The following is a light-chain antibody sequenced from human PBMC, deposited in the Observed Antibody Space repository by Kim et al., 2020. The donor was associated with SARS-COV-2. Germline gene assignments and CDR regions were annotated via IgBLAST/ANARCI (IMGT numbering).Light chain of an antibody. CDR1: SSDVGDYNY. J-gene: IGLJ3*02. CDR3: SSYTSSSTPEV. Sequence: QSALTQPASVSGSPGQSITISCTGTSSDVGDYNYVSWYRQHPGKAPKLMIYDVSNRPSGVSTRFSGSKSGNTASLTISGLQAEDEADYYCSSYTSSSTPEVFGGGTQLTVL. V-gene: IGLV2-14*03. CDR2: DVS.